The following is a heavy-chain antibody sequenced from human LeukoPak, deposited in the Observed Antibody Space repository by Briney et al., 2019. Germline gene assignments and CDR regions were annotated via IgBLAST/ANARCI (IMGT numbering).Heavy chain of an antibody. D-gene: IGHD6-19*01. CDR3: AKGVSSGWSYYYYYMDV. Sequence: GGSLRLSCAASGFTFSSYAMSWVRQAPEKGLEWVSAISGSGGSTYYADSVKGRFTISRDNSKNTLYLQMNSLRAEDTAVYYCAKGVSSGWSYYYYYMDVWGKGTTVTVSS. CDR1: GFTFSSYA. CDR2: ISGSGGST. V-gene: IGHV3-23*01. J-gene: IGHJ6*03.